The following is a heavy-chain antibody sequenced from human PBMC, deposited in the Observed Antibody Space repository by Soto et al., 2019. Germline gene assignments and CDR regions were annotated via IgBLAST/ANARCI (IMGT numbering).Heavy chain of an antibody. CDR2: VSSSSSYI. CDR1: GFTFSSYS. Sequence: GGSLRLSCAASGFTFSSYSMNWVRQAPGKGLEWVSSVSSSSSYIYYADSVKGRFTISRDNAKNSLYLQMNSLRAEDTAAYYCASQTRSSTSWGPYREKSYYYYYMDVWGKGTTVTVSS. D-gene: IGHD2-2*01. V-gene: IGHV3-21*01. J-gene: IGHJ6*03. CDR3: ASQTRSSTSWGPYREKSYYYYYMDV.